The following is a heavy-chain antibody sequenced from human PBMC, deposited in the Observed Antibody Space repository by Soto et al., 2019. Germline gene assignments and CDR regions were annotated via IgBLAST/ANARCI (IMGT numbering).Heavy chain of an antibody. CDR3: AKWAGSSWRPFDC. CDR1: GFTFSSYA. Sequence: EVQLLESGGGSVQPGGSLRLSCAASGFTFSSYAMIWVRQAPGKGLEWGSAISGGGGSTYYADSVKGRFTISRDNPKNTLYVQMNSLRAEDTAVYYCAKWAGSSWRPFDCWGQGTLVTVSS. J-gene: IGHJ4*02. D-gene: IGHD6-13*01. V-gene: IGHV3-23*01. CDR2: ISGGGGST.